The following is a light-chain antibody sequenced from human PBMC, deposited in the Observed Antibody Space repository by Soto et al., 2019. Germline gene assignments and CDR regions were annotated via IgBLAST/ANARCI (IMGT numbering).Light chain of an antibody. V-gene: IGLV3-21*04. Sequence: SYVLTQPPSVSVAPGKTATITCGGNNIGSKSVYWYHQKPGQAPVLVIYYDRDRPSGIPERFSGSNSGNTATLTISRVEAGDEADYYCQVWDSSSDHVVFGGGTKLTVL. CDR3: QVWDSSSDHVV. CDR1: NIGSKS. J-gene: IGLJ2*01. CDR2: YDR.